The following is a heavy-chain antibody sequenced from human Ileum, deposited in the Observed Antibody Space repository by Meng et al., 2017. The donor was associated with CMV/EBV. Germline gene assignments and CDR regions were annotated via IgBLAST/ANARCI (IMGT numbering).Heavy chain of an antibody. CDR2: ILVAGVTT. CDR1: EYTFRSYA. J-gene: IGHJ4*02. Sequence: GGSLRLSCVASEYTFRSYAMDWVRQAPGKGLEGVSAILVAGVTTFYADSVKGRFTISRDNSKNTMYLQMNSLSAEDKAVYFCARRGQIWGQGTLVTVSS. CDR3: ARRGQI. V-gene: IGHV3-23*01.